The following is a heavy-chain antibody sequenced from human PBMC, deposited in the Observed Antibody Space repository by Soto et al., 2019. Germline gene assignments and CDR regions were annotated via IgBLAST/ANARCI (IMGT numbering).Heavy chain of an antibody. D-gene: IGHD3-9*01. V-gene: IGHV3-23*01. J-gene: IGHJ4*02. Sequence: GGSLRLSCAASGFTFNHYAMSWVRQAPGKGLEWVSIIIANGGTFYADSVKGRFTISRDNSKNTVYLQMSSLRVEDTAVYYCARDRVALVQSPDPFDYWGRGTLVTVSS. CDR1: GFTFNHYA. CDR2: IIANGGT. CDR3: ARDRVALVQSPDPFDY.